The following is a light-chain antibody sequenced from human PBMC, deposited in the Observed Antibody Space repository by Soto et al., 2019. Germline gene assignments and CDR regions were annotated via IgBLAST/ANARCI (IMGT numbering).Light chain of an antibody. V-gene: IGKV3-20*01. CDR3: QQYGNPPPYS. J-gene: IGKJ2*03. CDR1: QSVYTD. Sequence: EIVMTQSPATLSLSPGERATLSCRASQSVYTDVAWYQQKPGQSPRLLIYGASTRATGIADRFSGSGSGTDLTLTISRLEPEDFAVYYCQQYGNPPPYSFGQGTKVDIK. CDR2: GAS.